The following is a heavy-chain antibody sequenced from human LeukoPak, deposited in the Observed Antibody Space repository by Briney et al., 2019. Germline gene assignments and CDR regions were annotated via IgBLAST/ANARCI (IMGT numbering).Heavy chain of an antibody. D-gene: IGHD3-10*01. CDR1: GFTFRDYY. V-gene: IGHV3-74*01. CDR2: INSDATET. CDR3: VLYGLGSPH. J-gene: IGHJ4*02. Sequence: GGSLRLSCAVSGFTFRDYYMSWMRQAPGKGLVWVSRINSDATETVYADSVRGRFTISRDNAKNTPYLQMNSLRGEDTAVYYCVLYGLGSPHWGQGTLVTVSS.